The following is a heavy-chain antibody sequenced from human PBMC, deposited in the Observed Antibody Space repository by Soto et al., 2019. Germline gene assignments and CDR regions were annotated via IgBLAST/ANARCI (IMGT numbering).Heavy chain of an antibody. J-gene: IGHJ4*02. CDR1: GFTFSNAW. D-gene: IGHD4-17*01. CDR3: TTTPDYGDYEYYFNY. Sequence: GGSLRLSCAASGFTFSNAWMNWVRQAPGKGLEWVGRIKSKIDGETTDYAASVKGRFTISRDDSKNMLYLQMASLKTEDTAIYYCTTTPDYGDYEYYFNYWGQGTLVTVSS. CDR2: IKSKIDGETT. V-gene: IGHV3-15*07.